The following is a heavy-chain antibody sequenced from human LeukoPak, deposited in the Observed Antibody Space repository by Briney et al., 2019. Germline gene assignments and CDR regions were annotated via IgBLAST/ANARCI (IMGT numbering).Heavy chain of an antibody. CDR3: TITVAGTYYFDY. D-gene: IGHD6-19*01. V-gene: IGHV3-49*03. Sequence: GGSLRLSCTASGFTFGDYAMSWFRQAPGKGLEWVGFIRSKACGGTTEYAASVKGRFTISRDDSKSIAYLQMNSLKTEDTAVYYCTITVAGTYYFDYWGQGTLVTVSS. CDR2: IRSKACGGTT. J-gene: IGHJ4*02. CDR1: GFTFGDYA.